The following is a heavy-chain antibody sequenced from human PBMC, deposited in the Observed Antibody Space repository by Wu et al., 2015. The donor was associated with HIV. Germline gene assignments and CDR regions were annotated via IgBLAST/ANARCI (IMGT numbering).Heavy chain of an antibody. CDR3: AREDIVVVVAARLHAFDI. V-gene: IGHV1-46*01. J-gene: IGHJ3*02. D-gene: IGHD2-15*01. CDR2: INPSGGST. Sequence: QVQLVQSGAEVKKPGASVKVSCKASGYTFTSYYMHWVRQAPGQGLEWMGIINPSGGSTSYAQKFQGRVTMTRDTSTSTVYMELSSLRSEDTAVYYCAREDIVVVVAARLHAFDIWGQGDKWSPSL. CDR1: GYTFTSYY.